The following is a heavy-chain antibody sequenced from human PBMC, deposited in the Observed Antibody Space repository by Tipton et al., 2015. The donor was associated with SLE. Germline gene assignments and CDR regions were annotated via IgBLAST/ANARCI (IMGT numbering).Heavy chain of an antibody. V-gene: IGHV5-51*01. CDR2: NYPGDSDT. Sequence: VQLVQSGPEVKKPGESLKISCKGSGYSFTSYWIVWVRQMPGKGLEWMGINYPGDSDTRYSPSFQGQVTISADKSISTAYLQWSSLKASDTAMYYCARHGVWTTVTVWYFDLWGRGTLVTVSS. CDR1: GYSFTSYW. D-gene: IGHD4-17*01. J-gene: IGHJ2*01. CDR3: ARHGVWTTVTVWYFDL.